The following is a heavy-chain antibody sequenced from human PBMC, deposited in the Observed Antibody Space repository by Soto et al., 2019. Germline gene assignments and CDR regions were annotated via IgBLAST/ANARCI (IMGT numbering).Heavy chain of an antibody. D-gene: IGHD6-13*01. J-gene: IGHJ5*02. CDR3: VRRHVSATGSDWFDP. CDR1: GYTFTDYY. Sequence: ASVKVSCKASGYTFTDYYIHWVRQAPGQRLEWMGWINPKSDTTNYAQKFQGRVTMTRDTSTSTAYMELRRLRSDDTAMYYCVRRHVSATGSDWFDPWGEGTLVTVSS. V-gene: IGHV1-2*02. CDR2: INPKSDTT.